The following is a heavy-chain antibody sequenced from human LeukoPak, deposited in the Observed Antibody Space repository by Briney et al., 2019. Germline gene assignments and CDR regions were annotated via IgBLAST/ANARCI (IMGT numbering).Heavy chain of an antibody. J-gene: IGHJ3*01. Sequence: GGSLRLSCAASGFTFSTSTLSWVRQAPGKGLEWVSAISGGGDRTYYADSVQGRFAISRDDSKNTLYLQMNNLRAEDTALYYCAKDRWGGDAFGVWGQGTMVTVSS. CDR3: AKDRWGGDAFGV. CDR1: GFTFSTST. D-gene: IGHD7-27*01. CDR2: ISGGGDRT. V-gene: IGHV3-23*01.